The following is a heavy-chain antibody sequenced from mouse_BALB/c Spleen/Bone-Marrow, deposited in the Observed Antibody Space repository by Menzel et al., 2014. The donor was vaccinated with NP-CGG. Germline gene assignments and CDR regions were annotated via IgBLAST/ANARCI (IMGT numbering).Heavy chain of an antibody. Sequence: VQLQQSGAELASPWASVKMSCNSSCYTFTVYWIHWVKQRPGQGLEWIGYINPSTAYTEYNQKFKDKATLTADKSSTTAYMQLSSLTSEESAVYYCALTSATPFAYWGQGTLVTVS. V-gene: IGHV1-4*01. CDR2: INPSTAYT. J-gene: IGHJ3*01. D-gene: IGHD1-3*01. CDR3: ALTSATPFAY. CDR1: CYTFTVYW.